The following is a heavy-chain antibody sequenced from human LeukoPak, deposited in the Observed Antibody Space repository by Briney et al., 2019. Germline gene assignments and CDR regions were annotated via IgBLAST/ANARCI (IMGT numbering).Heavy chain of an antibody. Sequence: SETLSLTCTVSGDSITSYSWNWIRQPPGKGLEWIGYVHYSGYSDYNPSLKSRITMSVDTSKNQFSLNLNSLTTADTAVYYCAKWSDSRRAFDIWGQGTMVTVSS. V-gene: IGHV4-59*01. CDR3: AKWSDSRRAFDI. D-gene: IGHD2-15*01. CDR2: VHYSGYS. CDR1: GDSITSYS. J-gene: IGHJ3*02.